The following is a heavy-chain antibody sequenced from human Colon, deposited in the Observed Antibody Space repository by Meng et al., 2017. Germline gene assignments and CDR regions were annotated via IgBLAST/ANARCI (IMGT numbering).Heavy chain of an antibody. J-gene: IGHJ4*02. D-gene: IGHD3-10*01. CDR2: IYNGGST. V-gene: IGHV3-53*01. Sequence: GGSLKLSCAASDFIVTSDYMFWVRQAPGKGLEWVSVIYNGGSTFYTDSVKGRFTISRDNSKNTLYLQMNSLRAEDTAVYYCASPLGYWGQGTLVTVSS. CDR1: DFIVTSDY. CDR3: ASPLGY.